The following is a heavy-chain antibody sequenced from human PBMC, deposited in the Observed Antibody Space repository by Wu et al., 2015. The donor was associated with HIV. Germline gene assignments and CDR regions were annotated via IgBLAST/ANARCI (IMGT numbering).Heavy chain of an antibody. V-gene: IGHV1-69*05. CDR3: ARGVAAAGRWYDSSGYHYFDY. Sequence: QVQLVQSGAEVKKPGSSVKVSCKASGGTFSSYAISWVRQAPGQGLEWMGGIIPIFGTANYAQKFQGRVTITTDESTSTAYMELSSLRSEDTAVYYCARGVAAAGRWYDSSGYHYFDYWGQGTLVTVSS. D-gene: IGHD3-22*01. CDR2: IIPIFGTA. CDR1: GGTFSSYA. J-gene: IGHJ4*02.